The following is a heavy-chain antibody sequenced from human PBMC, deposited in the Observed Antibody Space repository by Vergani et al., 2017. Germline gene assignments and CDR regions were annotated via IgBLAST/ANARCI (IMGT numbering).Heavy chain of an antibody. CDR2: IYHSGST. CDR3: ARKDLAGTLY. D-gene: IGHD6-13*01. J-gene: IGHJ4*02. V-gene: IGHV4-34*01. CDR1: GGSFSGYY. Sequence: QVQLQQWGAGLLKPSETLSLTCAVYGGSFSGYYWSWIRQPPGKGLEWIGEIYHSGSTNYNPSLKSRVTISVDKSKNQFSLKLSSVTAADTAVYYCARKDLAGTLYWGQGTLVTVSS.